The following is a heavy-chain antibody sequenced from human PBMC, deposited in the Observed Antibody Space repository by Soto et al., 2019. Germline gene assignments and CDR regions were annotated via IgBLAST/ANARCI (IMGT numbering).Heavy chain of an antibody. CDR2: ISSSGSTI. V-gene: IGHV3-48*03. D-gene: IGHD4-4*01. CDR1: GFTFSSYE. J-gene: IGHJ6*01. Sequence: GESLKISCAASGFTFSSYEMNWVRQAPGKGLEWVSYISSSGSTIYYADSVKGRFTISRDNAKNSLYLQMNSLRAEATAVYYGARDTSNYSHHCYSYGMGVGGQEVTVTV. CDR3: ARDTSNYSHHCYSYGMGV.